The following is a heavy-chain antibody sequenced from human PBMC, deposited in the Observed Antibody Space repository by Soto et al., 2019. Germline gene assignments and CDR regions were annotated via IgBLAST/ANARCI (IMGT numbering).Heavy chain of an antibody. CDR3: AKDRGAYGMDV. Sequence: GGSLRLSCAASGFTSDDYGMRWVRQAPGKGLEWVSDIHWNGGTTGYAESVKGRFTISRDNAKNSLYVQMNSLRAEDTAVYYCAKDRGAYGMDVWGQGTTVTVSS. J-gene: IGHJ6*02. CDR2: IHWNGGTT. D-gene: IGHD3-16*01. CDR1: GFTSDDYG. V-gene: IGHV3-20*04.